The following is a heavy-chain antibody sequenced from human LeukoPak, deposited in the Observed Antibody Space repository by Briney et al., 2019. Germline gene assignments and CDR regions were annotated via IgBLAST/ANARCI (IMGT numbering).Heavy chain of an antibody. V-gene: IGHV3-11*01. Sequence: GGSLRLSCAASEFTFSDYYMSWIRQAPGKGLEWVSYISSSGSTIYYADSVKGRFTISRDNAKNSLYLQMNSLRAEDTAVYYCVQHTTSWGSYYFGLWGEGTLVTVSS. CDR2: ISSSGSTI. D-gene: IGHD6-6*01. J-gene: IGHJ4*02. CDR1: EFTFSDYY. CDR3: VQHTTSWGSYYFGL.